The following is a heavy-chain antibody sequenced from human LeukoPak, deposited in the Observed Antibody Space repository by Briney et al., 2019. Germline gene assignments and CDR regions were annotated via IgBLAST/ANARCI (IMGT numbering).Heavy chain of an antibody. Sequence: SETLSLTCTVSGGSISTYYWSWIRQPPGKGLEWIGYIYYSGRTNYNPSLKSRVTISLDTSRNQFSLNLSSVTAADTAVYYCARTGHSSSWYYFDYWGQGTLVTVSS. CDR2: IYYSGRT. J-gene: IGHJ4*02. D-gene: IGHD6-13*01. V-gene: IGHV4-59*01. CDR1: GGSISTYY. CDR3: ARTGHSSSWYYFDY.